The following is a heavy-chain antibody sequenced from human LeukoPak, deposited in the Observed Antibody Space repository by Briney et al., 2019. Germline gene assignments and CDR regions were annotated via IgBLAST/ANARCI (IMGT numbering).Heavy chain of an antibody. V-gene: IGHV4-30-4*01. Sequence: TSETLSLTCTVSGASIRSGDYYWSWIRQPPGKGLEWIGYIYDSGSTYYNPSLKSRITISVDASENRSSLKLSSVTATDTAVYYCARDCSGGSCYGAFDIWGQGTMVTVSS. CDR3: ARDCSGGSCYGAFDI. CDR2: IYDSGST. J-gene: IGHJ3*02. D-gene: IGHD2-15*01. CDR1: GASIRSGDYY.